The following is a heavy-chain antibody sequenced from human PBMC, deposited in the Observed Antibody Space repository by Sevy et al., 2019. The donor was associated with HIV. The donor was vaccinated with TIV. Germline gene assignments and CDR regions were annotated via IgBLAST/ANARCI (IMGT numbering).Heavy chain of an antibody. CDR2: ISYDGSRT. D-gene: IGHD3-10*01. CDR1: GFTFSDYT. CDR3: TRVRGLLGWFDS. J-gene: IGHJ5*01. Sequence: GGSLRLSCAASGFTFSDYTIHWVRQAPGKGLEWVSVISYDGSRTSYADSVKGRFTISRDNSKNTLFLQMNSLRAEDTAVYYCTRVRGLLGWFDSWSQGTLVTVSS. V-gene: IGHV3-30*04.